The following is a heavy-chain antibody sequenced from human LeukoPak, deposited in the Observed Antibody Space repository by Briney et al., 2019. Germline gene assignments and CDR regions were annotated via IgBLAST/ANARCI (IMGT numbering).Heavy chain of an antibody. D-gene: IGHD5-24*01. J-gene: IGHJ4*02. V-gene: IGHV1-69*04. CDR1: GGTFSSYA. CDR3: APMEMATTTPFHY. Sequence: SVKVSCKASGGTFSSYAISWVRQAPGQGLEWMGRIIPILGIANYAQKFQGRVTITADKSTSTAYMELSSLRSEDTAVYYCAPMEMATTTPFHYWGQGTLVTVSS. CDR2: IIPILGIA.